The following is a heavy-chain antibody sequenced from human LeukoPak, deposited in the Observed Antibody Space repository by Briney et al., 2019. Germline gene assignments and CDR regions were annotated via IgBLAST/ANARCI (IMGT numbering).Heavy chain of an antibody. V-gene: IGHV3-23*01. CDR2: ISGSGGST. CDR1: GFTFSSYA. CDR3: AKKEDTARVHYYFDY. J-gene: IGHJ4*02. D-gene: IGHD5-18*01. Sequence: GGSLRLSCAASGFTFSSYAMSWVRQAPGKGLEWVSAISGSGGSTYYADSVKGRFTISRDNSKNTLYLQMNSLRAEDTAVYSCAKKEDTARVHYYFDYWGQGTLVTVSS.